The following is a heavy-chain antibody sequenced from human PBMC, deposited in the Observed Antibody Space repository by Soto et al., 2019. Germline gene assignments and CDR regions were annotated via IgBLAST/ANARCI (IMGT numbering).Heavy chain of an antibody. CDR1: GFTFSNYA. V-gene: IGHV3-23*01. Sequence: EVPLLESGGGLVQPGGSLRHSCAASGFTFSNYAMNWVRQAPGKGLEWVSVISDSGDSTYYADSVKGRFTISRDKSKNTLYLHMNSLTAEDTAVYYCAKDGFSGSGKYYFDYWGQGTLVTVSS. CDR3: AKDGFSGSGKYYFDY. J-gene: IGHJ4*02. D-gene: IGHD3-10*01. CDR2: ISDSGDST.